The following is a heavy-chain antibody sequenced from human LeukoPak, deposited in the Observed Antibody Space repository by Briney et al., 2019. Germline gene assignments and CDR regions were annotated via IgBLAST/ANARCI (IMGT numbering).Heavy chain of an antibody. CDR2: ISSSGSTI. D-gene: IGHD3-10*02. J-gene: IGHJ3*01. V-gene: IGHV3-48*03. CDR1: GFTFSSYA. CDR3: AELGITMIGGV. Sequence: GGSLSLSCAASGFTFSSYAMSWVRQAPGKGLEWVSYISSSGSTIYYADSVKGRFTISRDNAKNSLYLQMNSLRAEDTAVYYCAELGITMIGGVWGQGTMVTVSS.